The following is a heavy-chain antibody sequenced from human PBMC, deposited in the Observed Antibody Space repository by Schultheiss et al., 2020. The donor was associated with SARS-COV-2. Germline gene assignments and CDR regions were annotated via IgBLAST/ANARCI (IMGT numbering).Heavy chain of an antibody. V-gene: IGHV2-5*02. CDR2: IYWDDDK. CDR1: GFSLSTSGVG. D-gene: IGHD2-2*01. CDR3: AHSDCSSTSCYSGWFDP. Sequence: SGPTLVKPTQTLTLTCTFSGFSLSTSGVGVGWIRQPPGKALEWLALIYWDDDKRYSPSLKSRLTITKDISKNQVVLTMTNMDPVDTATYYCAHSDCSSTSCYSGWFDPWGQGTLVTVSS. J-gene: IGHJ5*02.